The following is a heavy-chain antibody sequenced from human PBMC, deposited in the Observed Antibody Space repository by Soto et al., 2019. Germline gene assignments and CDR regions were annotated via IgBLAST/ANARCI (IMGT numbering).Heavy chain of an antibody. CDR1: GGSFSGYY. D-gene: IGHD2-8*02. Sequence: SETLSLTCDVYGGSFSGYYWTRIRQPPETGLEWIGEINHSGSTNYNPSLKSRVTISVDTSKNQFSLKLTSVTAADTAVYYCARDKITGLFDYWGQGTLVTVS. CDR2: INHSGST. V-gene: IGHV4-34*01. J-gene: IGHJ4*02. CDR3: ARDKITGLFDY.